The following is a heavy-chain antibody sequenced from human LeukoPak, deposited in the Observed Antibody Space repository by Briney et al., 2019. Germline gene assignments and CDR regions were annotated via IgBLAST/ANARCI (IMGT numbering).Heavy chain of an antibody. D-gene: IGHD3-22*01. CDR1: GFTFSSYG. J-gene: IGHJ4*02. CDR3: AKDDGGNYYYDRSGHSRD. V-gene: IGHV3-30*18. Sequence: GRSLRLSCAASGFTFSSYGMHWVRQAPGKGLEWVAVISYDGSNKYYADSVKGRFTISRDNSKNTLYLQMNSLRAEDTAVYYCAKDDGGNYYYDRSGHSRDWGQGTLVTVSS. CDR2: ISYDGSNK.